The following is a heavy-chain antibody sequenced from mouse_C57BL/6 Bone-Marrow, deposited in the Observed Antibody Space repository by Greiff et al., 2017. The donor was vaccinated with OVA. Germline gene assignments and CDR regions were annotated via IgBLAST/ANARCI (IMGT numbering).Heavy chain of an antibody. CDR2: IYPRSGNT. D-gene: IGHD1-3*01. Sequence: VQLVESGAELARPGASVKLSCKASGYTFTSYGISWVKQRTGQGLEWIGEIYPRSGNTYYNEKFKGKATLTADKSSSTAYMELRSLTSEDSAVYFCAREWTLYWYFDVWGTGTTVTVSS. CDR3: AREWTLYWYFDV. V-gene: IGHV1-81*01. J-gene: IGHJ1*03. CDR1: GYTFTSYG.